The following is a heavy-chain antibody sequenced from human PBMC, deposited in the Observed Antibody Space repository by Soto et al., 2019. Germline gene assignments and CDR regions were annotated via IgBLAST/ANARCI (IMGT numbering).Heavy chain of an antibody. J-gene: IGHJ4*02. CDR3: ARGGFSGSGSFIQGDY. Sequence: EVQLMESGGGLVQPGGSLRLSCAASGFTFSSYWMHWVRQAPGKGRVWVSRIKSDGSNINYADSVKGRFTISRDNAKNTLYLQMNSLRAEDTAIYYCARGGFSGSGSFIQGDYWGQGTLVTVSS. D-gene: IGHD3-10*01. CDR2: IKSDGSNI. V-gene: IGHV3-74*01. CDR1: GFTFSSYW.